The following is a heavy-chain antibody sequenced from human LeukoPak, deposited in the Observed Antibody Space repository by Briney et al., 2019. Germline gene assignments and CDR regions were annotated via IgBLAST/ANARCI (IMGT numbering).Heavy chain of an antibody. CDR3: ARDQGLLVVAGRFGY. J-gene: IGHJ4*02. D-gene: IGHD6-19*01. Sequence: PGGSLRLSCAASGFTSSSYGMHWVRQAPGKGLEWVAVIWYDGSNKYYADSVKGRFTISRDNSKNTLYLQMNSLRAEDTAVYYCARDQGLLVVAGRFGYWGQGTLVTVSS. CDR2: IWYDGSNK. V-gene: IGHV3-33*01. CDR1: GFTSSSYG.